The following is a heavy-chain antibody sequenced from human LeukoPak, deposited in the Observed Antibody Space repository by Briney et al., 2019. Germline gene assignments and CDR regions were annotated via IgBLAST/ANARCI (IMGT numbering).Heavy chain of an antibody. CDR1: GFTFSSYV. J-gene: IGHJ4*02. D-gene: IGHD3-3*01. CDR3: ARDPFPNDFWSGYPDY. CDR2: ISYDGGNK. V-gene: IGHV3-30-3*01. Sequence: GGSLRLSCAASGFTFSSYVLHWVRQAPGKGLEWVAVISYDGGNKYYADSVKVRFTISRDNSKNTLYLQMNSLRAEDTAVYYCARDPFPNDFWSGYPDYWGQGTLVTVSS.